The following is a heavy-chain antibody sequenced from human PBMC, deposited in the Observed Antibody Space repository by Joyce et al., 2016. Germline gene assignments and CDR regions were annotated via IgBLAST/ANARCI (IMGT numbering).Heavy chain of an antibody. CDR3: AKSSGSGSTYYFDF. Sequence: EVQLLESGGGLVQPGGSPRLSCAASGFTFSSYAMNWVRQTPGKGLEWVSAIRATGGSTYYADSVKGRFTISRDSSKNTLYLQMNSLRAEDTAVYYCAKSSGSGSTYYFDFWGQGTLVTVSS. J-gene: IGHJ4*02. CDR2: IRATGGST. CDR1: GFTFSSYA. V-gene: IGHV3-23*01. D-gene: IGHD3-10*01.